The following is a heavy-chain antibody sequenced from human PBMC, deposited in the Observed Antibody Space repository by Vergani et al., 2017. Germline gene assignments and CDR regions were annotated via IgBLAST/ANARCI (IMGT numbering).Heavy chain of an antibody. V-gene: IGHV4-59*08. Sequence: QVQLQESGPGLVKPSETLSLTCTVSGGSISSYYWSWIRQPPGKGLEWIGYIYYSGSTNYNPSLKSRVTISVDTSKNQFSLKLSSVTAADTAVYYCARHLNDILTGHPYYFDYWGQGTLVTVSS. CDR1: GGSISSYY. CDR2: IYYSGST. J-gene: IGHJ4*02. D-gene: IGHD3-9*01. CDR3: ARHLNDILTGHPYYFDY.